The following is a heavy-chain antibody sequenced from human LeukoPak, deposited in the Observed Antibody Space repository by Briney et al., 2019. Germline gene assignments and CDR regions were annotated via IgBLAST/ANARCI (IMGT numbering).Heavy chain of an antibody. V-gene: IGHV3-66*01. CDR2: IYSGGST. D-gene: IGHD6-6*01. CDR1: GFTVSSNY. Sequence: QAGGSLRLSCAASGFTVSSNYMSWVRQAPGKGLEWVSVIYSGGSTYYADSVKGRSTISRDNSKNTLYLQMNSLRVEDTAVYYCARGSSNVAARNNWFGSWGQGILVIVSS. CDR3: ARGSSNVAARNNWFGS. J-gene: IGHJ5*01.